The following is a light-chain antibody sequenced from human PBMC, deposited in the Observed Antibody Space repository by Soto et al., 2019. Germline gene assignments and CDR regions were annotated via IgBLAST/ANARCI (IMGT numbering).Light chain of an antibody. CDR2: DAS. V-gene: IGKV1-5*01. CDR3: QQYNDYPLT. CDR1: QSISSW. J-gene: IGKJ4*01. Sequence: DIQMTQSPSTLSASVGDRVTITCRASQSISSWLAWYQQKPGKGPKLLIYDASSLESGVPSRFSGSGSGTEFTLTISSLQPDDFATYYCQQYNDYPLTFGGGTKVEIK.